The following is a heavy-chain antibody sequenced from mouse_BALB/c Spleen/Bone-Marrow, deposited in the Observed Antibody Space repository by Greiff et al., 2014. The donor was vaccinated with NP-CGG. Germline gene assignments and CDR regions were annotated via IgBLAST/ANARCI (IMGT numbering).Heavy chain of an antibody. CDR1: GFAFSDYY. J-gene: IGHJ3*01. CDR2: ISDGGSYT. Sequence: EVQVVESGGGLVKPGGSLKLSCAASGFAFSDYYMYWVRQTPEKRLEWVATISDGGSYTYYPDSVKGRFTISRDNAKNNLYLQISSLKSEDTAMYYCARRWFAYWGQGTLVTVSA. CDR3: ARRWFAY. V-gene: IGHV5-4*02.